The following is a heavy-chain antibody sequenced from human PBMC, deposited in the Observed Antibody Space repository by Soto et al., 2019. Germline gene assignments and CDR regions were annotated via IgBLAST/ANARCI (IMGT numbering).Heavy chain of an antibody. Sequence: QVQLVQSGAEVKKPGASVKVSCKASGYTFTSYDINWVRQATGLGLEWMGWMNPNSGNTGYAQKFQGRVTMTRNTSISTADMELSSLRSEDTAVYYCARGSVYSGSYYEYWFDPWGQVTLVTVSS. D-gene: IGHD1-26*01. CDR1: GYTFTSYD. CDR3: ARGSVYSGSYYEYWFDP. V-gene: IGHV1-8*01. CDR2: MNPNSGNT. J-gene: IGHJ5*02.